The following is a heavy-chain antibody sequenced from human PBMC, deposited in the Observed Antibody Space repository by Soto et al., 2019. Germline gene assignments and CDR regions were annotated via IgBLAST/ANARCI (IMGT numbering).Heavy chain of an antibody. CDR3: ARESYSRPFDY. Sequence: GGSLRLSCAASGFTFSSYGMHWVRQAPGKGLEWVAVIWYDGSNKYYADSVKGRFTISRDNSKNTLYLQMNSLRAEDTAVYYCARESYSRPFDYWGQGTLVTVSS. CDR2: IWYDGSNK. J-gene: IGHJ4*02. CDR1: GFTFSSYG. V-gene: IGHV3-33*01. D-gene: IGHD4-4*01.